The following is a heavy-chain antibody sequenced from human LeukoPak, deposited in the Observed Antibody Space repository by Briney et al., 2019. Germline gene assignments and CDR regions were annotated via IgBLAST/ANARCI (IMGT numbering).Heavy chain of an antibody. D-gene: IGHD6-13*01. CDR1: GGTFSSYA. Sequence: SVKVSCKASGGTFSSYAISWVRQAPGQGLEWMGGIIPIFGTANYAQKFQGRVTITRDTSASTAYMELSSLRSEDTAVYYCARDSSSWYRLYYFDYWGQGTLVTVSS. CDR2: IIPIFGTA. CDR3: ARDSSSWYRLYYFDY. V-gene: IGHV1-69*05. J-gene: IGHJ4*02.